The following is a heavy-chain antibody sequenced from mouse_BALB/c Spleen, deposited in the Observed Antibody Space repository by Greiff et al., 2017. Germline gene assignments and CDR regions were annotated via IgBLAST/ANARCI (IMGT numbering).Heavy chain of an antibody. J-gene: IGHJ4*01. Sequence: EVKVVESGGGLVKPGGSLKLSCAASGFTFSDYSMYWVRQTPEKRLEWVATISDGGSYTYYPDSVKGRFTISRDNAKNNLYLQMSSLKSEDTAMYYCARDEGAMDYWGQGTSVTVSS. D-gene: IGHD3-3*01. V-gene: IGHV5-4*02. CDR2: ISDGGSYT. CDR1: GFTFSDYS. CDR3: ARDEGAMDY.